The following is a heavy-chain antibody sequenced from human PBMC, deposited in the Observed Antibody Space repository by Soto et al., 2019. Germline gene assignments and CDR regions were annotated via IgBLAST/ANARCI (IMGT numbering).Heavy chain of an antibody. Sequence: EVQLLESGGGLVQPGGSLSLSCSTSGFTFSNYAMNWVRQAPGQGLVWVSALSGSGGTTYYADCVRGRFTISRDNSKNTLFLQMNSLRAEDTALYYCAKQRAGYGSGSDTYYFDFWGQGTPVTVSS. CDR2: LSGSGGTT. CDR3: AKQRAGYGSGSDTYYFDF. J-gene: IGHJ4*02. CDR1: GFTFSNYA. D-gene: IGHD3-10*01. V-gene: IGHV3-23*01.